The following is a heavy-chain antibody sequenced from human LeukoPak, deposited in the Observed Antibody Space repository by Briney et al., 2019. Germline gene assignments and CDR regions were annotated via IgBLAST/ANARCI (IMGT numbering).Heavy chain of an antibody. V-gene: IGHV3-30*02. CDR2: IRYDGSNK. J-gene: IGHJ4*02. CDR1: GFTFSSYG. CDR3: AKDLGPGYYFDY. Sequence: PGGSLRPSCAASGFTFSSYGMHWVRQAPGKGLEWVAFIRYDGSNKYYADSVKGRFTISRDNSKNTLYLQMNSLRAEDTAVYYCAKDLGPGYYFDYWGQGTLVTVSS.